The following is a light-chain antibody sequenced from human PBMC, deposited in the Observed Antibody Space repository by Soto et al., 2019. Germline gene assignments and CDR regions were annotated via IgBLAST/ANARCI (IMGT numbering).Light chain of an antibody. CDR2: ATS. Sequence: DIQLTQSPSSLSASVGDRVTITCRTSQSINNYLNWYQHIPGKAPRLLIYATSTLQRGVPPRFRGGGSGTLFTLTISSLQPEDFATYYCQQSYRTPFTFGPATTADIK. J-gene: IGKJ3*01. CDR3: QQSYRTPFT. CDR1: QSINNY. V-gene: IGKV1-39*01.